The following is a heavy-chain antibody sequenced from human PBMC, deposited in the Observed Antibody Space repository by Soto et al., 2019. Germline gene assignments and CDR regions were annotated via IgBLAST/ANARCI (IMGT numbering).Heavy chain of an antibody. J-gene: IGHJ5*02. V-gene: IGHV4-59*02. CDR1: GASVSTGY. Sequence: SETLSLTCTVSGASVSTGYWSWIRQPPGKGLEWIGFMYFGGSFNYNPSLTSRATISVETSKNQFSMKMTSVTAADTAVYYCARRYYDSTGFAVDPWGQGTLVTVSS. CDR3: ARRYYDSTGFAVDP. D-gene: IGHD3-22*01. CDR2: MYFGGSF.